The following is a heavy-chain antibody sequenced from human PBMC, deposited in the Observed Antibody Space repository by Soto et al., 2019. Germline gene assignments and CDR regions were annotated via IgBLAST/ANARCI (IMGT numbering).Heavy chain of an antibody. Sequence: EVQLVQSGAEVKKPGESLKISCKGSGYSFSTYWIGWVRQMPGEGLEWMGIIYPGDSDTRYSPSFQGQVTLSAHKSISTAYLPWSSLKASDTAMYYCARPVYSSGWGSFGYWGQGTLVTVSS. CDR3: ARPVYSSGWGSFGY. J-gene: IGHJ4*02. CDR2: IYPGDSDT. D-gene: IGHD3-16*01. CDR1: GYSFSTYW. V-gene: IGHV5-51*01.